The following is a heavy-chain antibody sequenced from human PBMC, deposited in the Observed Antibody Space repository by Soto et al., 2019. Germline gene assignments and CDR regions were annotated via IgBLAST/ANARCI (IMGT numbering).Heavy chain of an antibody. J-gene: IGHJ6*03. CDR1: GYTFTSYG. CDR3: ARNFWSGFTYYYYYMDV. D-gene: IGHD3-3*01. CDR2: ISAYNGNT. V-gene: IGHV1-18*01. Sequence: QVQLVQSGAEVKKPGASVKVSCKASGYTFTSYGISWVRQAPGQGLEWMGWISAYNGNTNYAQKLQGRVTMTTDTSTSTAYMELRSLISDDTAVYYCARNFWSGFTYYYYYMDVWGKGTTVTVSS.